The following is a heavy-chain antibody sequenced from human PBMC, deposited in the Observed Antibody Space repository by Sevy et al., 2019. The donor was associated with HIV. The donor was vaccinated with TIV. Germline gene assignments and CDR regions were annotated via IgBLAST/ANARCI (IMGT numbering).Heavy chain of an antibody. CDR3: TTKAKHGSSSSWGRYYYYGMDV. D-gene: IGHD6-13*01. CDR2: IKSKTDGGTT. CDR1: GFTFSNAW. V-gene: IGHV3-15*01. Sequence: GGSLRLSCAASGFTFSNAWMSWVRQAPGKGLEWVGRIKSKTDGGTTDDAAPVKGRFTISRDDSKNTLYLQMNSLKTXXXXXXXCTTKAKHGSSSSWGRYYYYGMDVWGQGTTVTVSS. J-gene: IGHJ6*02.